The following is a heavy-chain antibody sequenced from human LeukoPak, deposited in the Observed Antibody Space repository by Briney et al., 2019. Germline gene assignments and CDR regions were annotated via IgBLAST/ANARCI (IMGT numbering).Heavy chain of an antibody. CDR1: GGSFSGYY. CDR2: INHSGST. CDR3: ARARGVWSGYSNYYYYCYMDV. D-gene: IGHD3-3*01. V-gene: IGHV4-34*01. J-gene: IGHJ6*03. Sequence: SETLSLTCAVYGGSFSGYYWSWIRQPPGKGLEWIGEINHSGSTNYNPSLKSRVTISVDTSKNQFSLKLSSVTAADTAVYYCARARGVWSGYSNYYYYCYMDVWGKGTTVTVSS.